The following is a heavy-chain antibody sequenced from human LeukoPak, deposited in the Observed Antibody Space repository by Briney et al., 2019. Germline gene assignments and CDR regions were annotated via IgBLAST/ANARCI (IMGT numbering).Heavy chain of an antibody. Sequence: GXXLRLSCAASGFTFSSYAMSWVRQAPGKGLEWVSAISGSGGSTYYADSVKGRFTISRDNYKNTLYLQMNSLRAEDTAVYYCAKDPYCSSTSCQIDYWGQGTLVTVSS. V-gene: IGHV3-23*01. CDR2: ISGSGGST. D-gene: IGHD2-2*01. CDR1: GFTFSSYA. CDR3: AKDPYCSSTSCQIDY. J-gene: IGHJ4*02.